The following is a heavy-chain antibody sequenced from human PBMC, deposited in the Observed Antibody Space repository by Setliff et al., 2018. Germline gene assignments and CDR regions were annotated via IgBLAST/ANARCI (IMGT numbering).Heavy chain of an antibody. Sequence: GGSLRLSCAASGFSFRDSWMSWVRQAPGKGLEWVANINHDGIEKYYVDSVKGRFTISRDNAKNSLYLQMNSLRAEDTAVYYCVRGGEGRDDSNSGSCGQGTLVTVSS. D-gene: IGHD2-21*02. J-gene: IGHJ5*02. CDR2: INHDGIEK. CDR3: VRGGEGRDDSNSGS. CDR1: GFSFRDSW. V-gene: IGHV3-7*01.